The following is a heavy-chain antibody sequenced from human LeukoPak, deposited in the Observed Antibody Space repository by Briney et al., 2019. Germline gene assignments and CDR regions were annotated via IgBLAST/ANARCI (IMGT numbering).Heavy chain of an antibody. V-gene: IGHV3-74*01. D-gene: IGHD6-13*01. CDR2: INSDGSST. CDR1: GFTSSSYW. J-gene: IGHJ6*02. Sequence: WGSLRLSCAASGFTSSSYWMHWVRQDPGKGLVWVSRINSDGSSTSYADSVKGRFTISRDNAKNTLYLQMNSLRAEDTAVYYCARGGYSTRIENYYYYGMDVWGQGTTVTVSS. CDR3: ARGGYSTRIENYYYYGMDV.